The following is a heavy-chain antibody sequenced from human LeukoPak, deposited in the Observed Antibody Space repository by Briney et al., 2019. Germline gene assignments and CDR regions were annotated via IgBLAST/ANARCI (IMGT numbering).Heavy chain of an antibody. CDR3: ARVRYYDSSGIDDY. CDR1: EFTFGSYA. CDR2: ISYDGSNK. J-gene: IGHJ4*02. Sequence: QTGGSLRLSWAASEFTFGSYAMHWVRRAPGKGLEWVAVISYDGSNKYYADSVKGRFTISRDNSKNTLYLQMNSLRAEDTAVYYCARVRYYDSSGIDDYWGQGTLVTVSS. V-gene: IGHV3-30*04. D-gene: IGHD3-22*01.